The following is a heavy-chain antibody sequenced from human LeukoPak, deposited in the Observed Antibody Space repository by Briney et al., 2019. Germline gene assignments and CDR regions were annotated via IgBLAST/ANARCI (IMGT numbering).Heavy chain of an antibody. D-gene: IGHD6-19*01. CDR3: ARLTLFPVAGDGGWY. CDR2: ISSSGSPI. J-gene: IGHJ4*02. Sequence: GGSLRLSCAASGFTFSSYEMNWVRQAPGKGLEWVSYISSSGSPISYADSVKGRFTISRDNAKNSLYLQMNSLRAEDTAVYYCARLTLFPVAGDGGWYWGQGTLVTVSS. V-gene: IGHV3-48*03. CDR1: GFTFSSYE.